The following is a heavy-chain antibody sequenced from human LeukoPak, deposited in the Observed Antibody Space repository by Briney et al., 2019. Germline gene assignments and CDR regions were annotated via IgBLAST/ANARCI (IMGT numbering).Heavy chain of an antibody. CDR1: GGSISSGSYY. Sequence: NPSETLSLTCTVSGGSISSGSYYWGWIRQPPGKGLEWIGSIYYSGSTYYNPSLKSRVTISVDTSKNQFSLKLSSVTAADTAVYYCARHRSGSRYYMDVWGKGTTVTVSS. CDR3: ARHRSGSRYYMDV. CDR2: IYYSGST. J-gene: IGHJ6*03. D-gene: IGHD1-26*01. V-gene: IGHV4-39*01.